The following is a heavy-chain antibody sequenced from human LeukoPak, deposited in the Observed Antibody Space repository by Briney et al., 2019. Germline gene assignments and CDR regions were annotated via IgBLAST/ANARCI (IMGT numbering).Heavy chain of an antibody. CDR1: GFAFSRYA. CDR3: AKDRPSPFCSGSSCSGENWFDP. D-gene: IGHD2-15*01. Sequence: QPGGSLRLSCAASGFAFSRYAMTWVRQAPGKGLEWVSVIGGNGRDTFYADSVTGRFAISRDNSKDTLYLHMSSLKAEDTAVYYCAKDRPSPFCSGSSCSGENWFDPWGQGTLVTVSS. J-gene: IGHJ5*02. V-gene: IGHV3-23*01. CDR2: IGGNGRDT.